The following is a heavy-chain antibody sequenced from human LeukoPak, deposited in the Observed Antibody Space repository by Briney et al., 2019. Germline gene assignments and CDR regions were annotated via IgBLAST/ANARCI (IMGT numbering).Heavy chain of an antibody. CDR2: IYTSGST. V-gene: IGHV4-4*07. D-gene: IGHD4-23*01. CDR3: ARDIYGGNSQYNWFDP. CDR1: GGSISSYY. J-gene: IGHJ5*02. Sequence: KPSETLSLTCTVSGGSISSYYWSWIRPPAGKGLEWVGRIYTSGSTNYNPSLKSRVTMSVDTSKNQFSLKLSSVTAADTAVYYCARDIYGGNSQYNWFDPWGQGTLVTVSS.